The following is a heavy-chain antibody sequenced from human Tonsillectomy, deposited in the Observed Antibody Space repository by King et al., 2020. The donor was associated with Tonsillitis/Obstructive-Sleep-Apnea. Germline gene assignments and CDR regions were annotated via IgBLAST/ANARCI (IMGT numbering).Heavy chain of an antibody. V-gene: IGHV3-53*01. CDR2: IYSGGST. J-gene: IGHJ6*03. CDR3: AREEGEKGYCSGGSCYSYYYYYRDV. CDR1: GFTVSSNY. D-gene: IGHD2-15*01. Sequence: VQLVESGGGLIQPGGSLRLSCAASGFTVSSNYMSWVRQAPGKGLEWVSVIYSGGSTYYADSVKGRFTISRDNSKNTLYLQMNSLRAEDTAVYYCAREEGEKGYCSGGSCYSYYYYYRDVWGKGTTVTVSS.